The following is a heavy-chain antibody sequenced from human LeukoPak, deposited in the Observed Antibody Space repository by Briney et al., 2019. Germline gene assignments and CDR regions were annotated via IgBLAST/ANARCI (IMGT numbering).Heavy chain of an antibody. J-gene: IGHJ6*03. V-gene: IGHV3-7*01. Sequence: GGSLRLSCAASGFTFSSYWMTWVCQAPGKGLEWVANIKQDGSEKNYVDSVKGRFTISRDNAKNSLYLQMNSLRAEDTAVYYCARSGRGVDSFYFYMDVWGKGTTVTVSS. CDR1: GFTFSSYW. D-gene: IGHD3-10*01. CDR3: ARSGRGVDSFYFYMDV. CDR2: IKQDGSEK.